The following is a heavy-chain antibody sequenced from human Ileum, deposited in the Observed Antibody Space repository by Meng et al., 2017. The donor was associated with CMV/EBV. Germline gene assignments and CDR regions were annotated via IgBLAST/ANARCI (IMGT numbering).Heavy chain of an antibody. D-gene: IGHD6-19*01. CDR2: VSPFSGNT. J-gene: IGHJ5*01. CDR3: ANIAVADDDS. Sequence: HLVQSGAEVKKPGASVKVSCKASESTLTTHGITWVRQAPGQGLEWMGWVSPFSGNTNYAQKLQGRVTMTTDTSTNTAYMELRSLRSDDTAVYYCANIAVADDDSWGQGTLVTVSS. V-gene: IGHV1-18*01. CDR1: ESTLTTHG.